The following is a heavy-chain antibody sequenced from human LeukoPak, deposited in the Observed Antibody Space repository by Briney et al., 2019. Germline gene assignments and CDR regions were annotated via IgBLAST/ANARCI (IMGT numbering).Heavy chain of an antibody. Sequence: GGSLRLSCAASGFTFSIAWMSWVRQAPGKGLEWVGRIKSKTDGGTTDYAAPVKGRFTISRDDSKNTLYLEMHSLNTEDTAVYYCTTEMSDGGDYDYGGQGTLVTVSS. V-gene: IGHV3-15*01. CDR3: TTEMSDGGDYDY. CDR2: IKSKTDGGTT. J-gene: IGHJ4*02. D-gene: IGHD4-17*01. CDR1: GFTFSIAW.